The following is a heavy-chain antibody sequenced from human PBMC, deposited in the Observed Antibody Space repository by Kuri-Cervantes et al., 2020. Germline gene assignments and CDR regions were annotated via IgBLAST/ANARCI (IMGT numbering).Heavy chain of an antibody. V-gene: IGHV3-21*04. D-gene: IGHD3-16*01. CDR3: ARGGYALAVCDY. Sequence: GGSLRLSCAASGFTFSSYSMNWVRQAPGKGLEWVSSISSSGSTIYYADSVKGRFTISRDNAKNSLYLQMNSLRAEDTAVYYCARGGYALAVCDYWGQGTLVTVSS. CDR1: GFTFSSYS. CDR2: ISSSGSTI. J-gene: IGHJ4*02.